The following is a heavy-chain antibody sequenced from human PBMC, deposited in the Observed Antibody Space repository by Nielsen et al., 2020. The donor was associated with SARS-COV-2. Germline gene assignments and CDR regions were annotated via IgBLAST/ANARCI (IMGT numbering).Heavy chain of an antibody. CDR2: ISAYNGNT. J-gene: IGHJ4*02. V-gene: IGHV1-18*01. CDR1: GYTFTSYG. D-gene: IGHD3-16*02. CDR3: ARGKHYYDYVWGSYRSPYFDY. Sequence: ASVKVSCKASGYTFTSYGISWVRQAPGQGLEWMGWISAYNGNTNYAQKLQGRVTMTTDTSTSTAYMELRSLRSDDTAVYYCARGKHYYDYVWGSYRSPYFDYWGQGTLVTVSS.